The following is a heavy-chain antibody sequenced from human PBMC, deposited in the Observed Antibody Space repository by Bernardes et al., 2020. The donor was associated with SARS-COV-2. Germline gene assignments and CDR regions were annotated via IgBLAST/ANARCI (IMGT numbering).Heavy chain of an antibody. CDR1: GFSFSAYW. D-gene: IGHD5-12*01. J-gene: IGHJ4*02. Sequence: LRLSCPASGFSFSAYWMHWVRQAPGNGLMWVSRINGGGSSVNYADSVKCRFTISRDNAKNTLYLQMSSLSAEDTAVYYCTRGPLSGYGSFGVWGQGTLVTVSS. CDR2: INGGGSSV. CDR3: TRGPLSGYGSFGV. V-gene: IGHV3-74*01.